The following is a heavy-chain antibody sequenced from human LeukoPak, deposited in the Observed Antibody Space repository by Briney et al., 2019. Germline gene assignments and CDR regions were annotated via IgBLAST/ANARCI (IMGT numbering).Heavy chain of an antibody. Sequence: ASVKVSCKASGYTFTSYDINWVRQATGQGLEWMGWMNPNSGNTGYAQKFQGRVTMTRNTSISTAYMELSSLRSEDTAVYYCARVKYSSSWYVRRQKDFDYWGQGTLVTVPS. J-gene: IGHJ4*02. D-gene: IGHD6-13*01. CDR1: GYTFTSYD. V-gene: IGHV1-8*01. CDR2: MNPNSGNT. CDR3: ARVKYSSSWYVRRQKDFDY.